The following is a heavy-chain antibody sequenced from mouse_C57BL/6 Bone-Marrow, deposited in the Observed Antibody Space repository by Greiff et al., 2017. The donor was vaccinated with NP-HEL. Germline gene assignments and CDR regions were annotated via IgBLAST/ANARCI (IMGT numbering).Heavy chain of an antibody. V-gene: IGHV1-55*01. CDR3: ARRVLRLQDY. D-gene: IGHD3-2*02. CDR1: GYTFTSYW. Sequence: QVQLQQPGAELVKPGASVKMSCKASGYTFTSYWITWVKQRPGQGLEWIGDIYPGSGSTNNNEKIKGKATLTVETSSSTAYMQLSSLTSEDSAVYYCARRVLRLQDYWGQGTTLTVSS. J-gene: IGHJ2*01. CDR2: IYPGSGST.